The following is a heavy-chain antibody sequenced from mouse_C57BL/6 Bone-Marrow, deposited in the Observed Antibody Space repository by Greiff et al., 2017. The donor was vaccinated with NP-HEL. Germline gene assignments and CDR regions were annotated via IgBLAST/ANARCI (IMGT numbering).Heavy chain of an antibody. V-gene: IGHV1-53*01. Sequence: QVQLQQPGTELVKPGTSVKLSCKSSGYTFTSYWMHWVKQRPGQGLEWIGNINPSNGGTNYNEKFKSKATLTVDKSSSTAYMQLSSLTSDYSAVYYCASEVRWLRRGYWYFDVCDTGTSVTVSS. D-gene: IGHD2-2*01. CDR2: INPSNGGT. CDR3: ASEVRWLRRGYWYFDV. CDR1: GYTFTSYW. J-gene: IGHJ1*03.